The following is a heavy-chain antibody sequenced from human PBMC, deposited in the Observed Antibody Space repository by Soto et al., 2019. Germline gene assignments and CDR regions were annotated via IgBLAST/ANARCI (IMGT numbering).Heavy chain of an antibody. J-gene: IGHJ4*02. V-gene: IGHV3-23*01. D-gene: IGHD6-13*01. Sequence: PGGSLRLSCAASGFTFSSYAMTWVRQAPGKGLEWVSAISGSGGSTYYADSVTGRFTISRDNSKNTLYLQMNSLRAEDTAVYYCAKFEGYSSTLPFDYWGQGTLVTVSS. CDR1: GFTFSSYA. CDR2: ISGSGGST. CDR3: AKFEGYSSTLPFDY.